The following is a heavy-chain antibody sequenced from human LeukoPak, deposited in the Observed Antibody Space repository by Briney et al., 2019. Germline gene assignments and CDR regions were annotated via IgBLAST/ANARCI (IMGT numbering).Heavy chain of an antibody. J-gene: IGHJ4*02. Sequence: PGGSLRLSCTVSEFTSDSYGVSWVRQAPGKGLEWVAGINWNAGSTSYADSVKGRFTISRDNAKNSVFLQMNSLRAEDTALYYCARGPGEGLFDYWGQGTLVTVSS. V-gene: IGHV3-20*04. D-gene: IGHD3-16*01. CDR2: INWNAGST. CDR3: ARGPGEGLFDY. CDR1: EFTSDSYG.